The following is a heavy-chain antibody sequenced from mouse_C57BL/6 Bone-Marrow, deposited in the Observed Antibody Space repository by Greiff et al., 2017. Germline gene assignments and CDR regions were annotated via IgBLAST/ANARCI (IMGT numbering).Heavy chain of an antibody. D-gene: IGHD1-1*01. CDR3: ARRGLWGYYGDY. Sequence: QVQLQQPGAELVKPGASVKMSCKASGYTFTSYWITWVKQRPGQGLEWIGDIYPASGSTNYNEKFKSKATLTVDTSSSKAYMQLSSLTSEESAVYYCARRGLWGYYGDYWGQGTTLTVSS. J-gene: IGHJ2*01. CDR2: IYPASGST. CDR1: GYTFTSYW. V-gene: IGHV1-55*01.